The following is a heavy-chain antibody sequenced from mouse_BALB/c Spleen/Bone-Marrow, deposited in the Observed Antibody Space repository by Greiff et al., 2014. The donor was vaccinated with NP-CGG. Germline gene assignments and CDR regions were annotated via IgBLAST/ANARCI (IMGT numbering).Heavy chain of an antibody. J-gene: IGHJ1*01. CDR2: INPSNGRT. CDR3: ARWAVRRPAYFDV. CDR1: GYTFTSYW. D-gene: IGHD2-14*01. V-gene: IGHV1S81*02. Sequence: VKLQESGAELVKPGASVKLSCKASGYTFTSYWMHWVKQRPGQGLEWIGEINPSNGRTNYNEKFKSKATLTVDKSSSTAYMQLSSLTSEDSAVYYCARWAVRRPAYFDVWGAGTTVTVSS.